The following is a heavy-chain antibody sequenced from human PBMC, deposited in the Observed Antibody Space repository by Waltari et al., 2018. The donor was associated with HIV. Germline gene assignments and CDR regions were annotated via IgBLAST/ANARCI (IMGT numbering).Heavy chain of an antibody. J-gene: IGHJ6*02. D-gene: IGHD3-9*01. Sequence: QVQLQESGPGLVKPSETLSLTCTVSGGSISSYYWSWIRQPPGKGLEWIGYIYYSGSTNYNPSLKSRVTISVDTSKNQFSLKLSSVTAADTAVYYCASAYYDILTDPRPNYYYGMDVWGQGTTVTVSS. CDR3: ASAYYDILTDPRPNYYYGMDV. V-gene: IGHV4-59*01. CDR1: GGSISSYY. CDR2: IYYSGST.